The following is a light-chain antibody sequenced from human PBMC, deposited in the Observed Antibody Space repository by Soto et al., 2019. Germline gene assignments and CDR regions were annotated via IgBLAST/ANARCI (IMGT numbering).Light chain of an antibody. V-gene: IGLV2-23*02. CDR2: DVS. J-gene: IGLJ3*02. CDR1: SSDVGSYNL. CDR3: CSYAGSSSWV. Sequence: QSALTQPASVSGSPGQSITISCTGTSSDVGSYNLVSWYQQHPGKAPKLMIYDVSKWPSGVSNRFSGSKSGNTASLTISGLQAEDEADYYCCSYAGSSSWVFGGGTKLTVL.